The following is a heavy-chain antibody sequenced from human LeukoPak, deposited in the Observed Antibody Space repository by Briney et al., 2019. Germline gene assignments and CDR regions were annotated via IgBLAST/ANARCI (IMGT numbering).Heavy chain of an antibody. CDR2: VHASGSA. V-gene: IGHV4-59*02. Sequence: SATLFLSWTVSCGSDSFYYWNWIRKPPGEGLGWIGSVHASGSANCSPSFKTRVTISVDTSKNQFSLNVTSVTAADTAVYFCARFEGYDFLTGFSYYFDYWGQGNLVIVSS. J-gene: IGHJ4*02. D-gene: IGHD3/OR15-3a*01. CDR3: ARFEGYDFLTGFSYYFDY. CDR1: CGSDSFYY.